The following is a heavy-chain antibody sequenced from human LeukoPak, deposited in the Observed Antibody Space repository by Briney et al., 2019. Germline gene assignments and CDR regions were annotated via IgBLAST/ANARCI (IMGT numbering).Heavy chain of an antibody. V-gene: IGHV3-21*06. Sequence: GGSLRLSCAASGFTLSTYNMNWVRQAPGKGLEWVSSITSGGTYTYYADSVKGRFTTSRDNAKNSLSLQLSSLRAEDTAVYYCARGHYDILTASYKWTPDYWGQGILVTVSS. CDR2: ITSGGTYT. D-gene: IGHD3-9*01. CDR1: GFTLSTYN. CDR3: ARGHYDILTASYKWTPDY. J-gene: IGHJ4*02.